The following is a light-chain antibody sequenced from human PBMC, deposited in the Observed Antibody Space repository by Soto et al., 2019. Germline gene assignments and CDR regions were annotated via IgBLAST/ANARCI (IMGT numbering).Light chain of an antibody. CDR2: GAS. CDR1: QSVSSS. CDR3: QHRINWLFT. V-gene: IGKV3-15*01. Sequence: EIVMTQSPATLSVSPGERATLSCRASQSVSSSLAWYQQKPGQAPRLLIYGASTRATGIPARFSGSGSGTEFTLTISSLQSEDFAVYYCQHRINWLFTFGQGTRLEIK. J-gene: IGKJ5*01.